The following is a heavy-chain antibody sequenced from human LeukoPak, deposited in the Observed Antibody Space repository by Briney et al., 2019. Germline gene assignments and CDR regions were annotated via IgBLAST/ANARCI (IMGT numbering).Heavy chain of an antibody. Sequence: PSETLSLTCAVYGGPFSGYHWNWIRQPPGKGLEWIGETDHSGSTNYNPSLKSRVTISVDTSKKQFSLNLSSVTAADTAVYFCARGVRIAVAAPHLNYWGQGTLVTVSS. D-gene: IGHD6-19*01. J-gene: IGHJ4*02. V-gene: IGHV4-34*01. CDR1: GGPFSGYH. CDR2: TDHSGST. CDR3: ARGVRIAVAAPHLNY.